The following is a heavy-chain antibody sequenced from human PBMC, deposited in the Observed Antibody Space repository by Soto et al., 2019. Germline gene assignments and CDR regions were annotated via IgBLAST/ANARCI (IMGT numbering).Heavy chain of an antibody. D-gene: IGHD3-22*01. Sequence: GGSLRLSCAASGFTFSNAWINWVRRAPGKGLEWVGRVKSKNDGGTTDFAAPVKGRFAISRDDSKNIVYLEMNSLQTEDTAIYYCTTDSYITSIIVRFDYWGHGTLVTVSS. J-gene: IGHJ4*01. CDR3: TTDSYITSIIVRFDY. V-gene: IGHV3-15*07. CDR2: VKSKNDGGTT. CDR1: GFTFSNAW.